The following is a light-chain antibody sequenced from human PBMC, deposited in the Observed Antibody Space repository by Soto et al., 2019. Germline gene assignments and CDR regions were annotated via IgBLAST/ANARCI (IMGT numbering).Light chain of an antibody. CDR2: YDS. CDR1: NIGSKS. V-gene: IGLV3-21*04. CDR3: QVWDSSSDLVV. Sequence: SYELTQAPSVSVAPGKTASITCGGNNIGSKSVHWYRQKPGQAPVLVIYYDSDRPSGIPERFSGSNSGNTATLTISRVEAGDEADYYCQVWDSSSDLVVFGGGTKLTVL. J-gene: IGLJ2*01.